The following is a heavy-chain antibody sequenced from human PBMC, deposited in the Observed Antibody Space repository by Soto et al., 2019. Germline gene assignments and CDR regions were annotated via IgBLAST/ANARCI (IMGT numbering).Heavy chain of an antibody. D-gene: IGHD3-9*01. J-gene: IGHJ3*02. Sequence: VQLVESGGGLVKPGGSLRLSCAASGFTFSTYLMNWVRQAPGKGLEWVSSIKSDSSSLYYADSVKGRFTISSHNAKNSLHLQMNSLRVEDTATYFCARKPMTGSQSGAFDIWGQGTMVTVSS. CDR2: IKSDSSSL. CDR1: GFTFSTYL. V-gene: IGHV3-21*06. CDR3: ARKPMTGSQSGAFDI.